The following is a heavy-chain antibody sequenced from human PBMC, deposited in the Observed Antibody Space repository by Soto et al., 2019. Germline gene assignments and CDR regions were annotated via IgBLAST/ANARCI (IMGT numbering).Heavy chain of an antibody. CDR1: GYTFTNYG. J-gene: IGHJ6*02. Sequence: QVQVVQSGDEVKKPGASVKVSCKASGYTFTNYGFSWVRQAPGQGLEWMGWISGYNGNTKYAEKFQGRVTMTTDTXXXXXXXXXXXXXXXXXXXXXXXXXXXXXXXXXXXXVWGQGTAVTVSS. CDR3: XXXXXXXXXXXXXXV. CDR2: ISGYNGNT. V-gene: IGHV1-18*01.